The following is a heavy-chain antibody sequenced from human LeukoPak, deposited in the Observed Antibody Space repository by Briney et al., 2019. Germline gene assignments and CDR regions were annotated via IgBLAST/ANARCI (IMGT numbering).Heavy chain of an antibody. V-gene: IGHV1-2*02. CDR2: INPNSGGT. J-gene: IGHJ4*02. CDR1: GYTFTRYY. D-gene: IGHD6-19*01. Sequence: ASVTVSCKASGYTFTRYYMHWVGQAPGQGREGMGWINPNSGGTNYVQKFQGRVTMNRDRAISTAYMELIRLRSDDTAVYYCAREPSSGSYFYYWGQGTLVTVSS. CDR3: AREPSSGSYFYY.